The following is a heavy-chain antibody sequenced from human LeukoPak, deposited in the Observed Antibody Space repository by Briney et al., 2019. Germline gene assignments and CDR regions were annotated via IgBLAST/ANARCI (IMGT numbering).Heavy chain of an antibody. CDR2: ISGSGGST. J-gene: IGHJ4*02. V-gene: IGHV3-23*01. CDR1: GFTFSSCA. D-gene: IGHD3-22*01. CDR3: AKDTLLYDSSGYYTFDY. Sequence: PGGSLRLSCAASGFTFSSCAMSWVRQAPGKGLEWVSAISGSGGSTYYADSVKGRLTISRDNSKNTLYLQMNSLRAEDTAVYYCAKDTLLYDSSGYYTFDYWGQGTLVTVSS.